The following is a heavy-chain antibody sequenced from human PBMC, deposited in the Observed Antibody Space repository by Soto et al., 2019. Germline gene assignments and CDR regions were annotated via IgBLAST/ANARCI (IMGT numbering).Heavy chain of an antibody. D-gene: IGHD2-15*01. CDR1: GGTFSTNP. J-gene: IGHJ4*02. V-gene: IGHV1-69*06. Sequence: QVQLVQSGAEVKMPGSSVKVSCKASGGTFSTNPISWVRLAPGQGLEWMGGTSPIFGSGSSSQTFHGRLTVTADKSTNTAYMELSNLTSGDTAVYYCARRQSGGFHRYFDSWGQGTLVTVSS. CDR3: ARRQSGGFHRYFDS. CDR2: TSPIFGSG.